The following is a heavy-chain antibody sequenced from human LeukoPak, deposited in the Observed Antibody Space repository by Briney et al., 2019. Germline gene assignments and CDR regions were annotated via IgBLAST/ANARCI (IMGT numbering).Heavy chain of an antibody. D-gene: IGHD1-1*01. CDR1: GFSLSTSGVA. CDR3: AHRQRGRTSFDY. V-gene: IGHV2-5*02. Sequence: ESGPTLVNPTQTLTLTCSFSGFSLSTSGVAVGWIRQPPGKALEWLALIFWDDDKKYSPSLRSRVTIAKDTSNNQVVLMMTNVDPVDTATYHCAHRQRGRTSFDYWGQGTLVIVSS. CDR2: IFWDDDK. J-gene: IGHJ4*02.